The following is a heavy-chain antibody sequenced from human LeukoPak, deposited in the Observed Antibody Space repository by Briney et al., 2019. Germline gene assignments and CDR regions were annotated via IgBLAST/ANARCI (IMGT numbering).Heavy chain of an antibody. CDR3: ARALAVAGPNWFDP. D-gene: IGHD6-19*01. J-gene: IGHJ5*02. CDR2: INPNSGGT. Sequence: ASVKVSCKASGYIFTDYYMHWVRQAPGQELGWMGWINPNSGGTNYAQKFQGWVTMTRDTSISTAYMELSRLRSDDTAVYYCARALAVAGPNWFDPWGQGTLVTVSS. CDR1: GYIFTDYY. V-gene: IGHV1-2*04.